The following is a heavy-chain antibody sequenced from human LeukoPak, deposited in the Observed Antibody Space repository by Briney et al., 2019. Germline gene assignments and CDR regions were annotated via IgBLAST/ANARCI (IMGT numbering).Heavy chain of an antibody. CDR1: GYTFTGYY. J-gene: IGHJ4*02. Sequence: EASVKVSCKASGYTFTGYYMHWVRQAPGQGLEWMGWINPNSGGTNYAQKFQGRVTMTRDTSISTAYMELSRLRSDDTAVYYCARDLHRYSSYYFDYWGQGTLVTVSS. V-gene: IGHV1-2*02. CDR2: INPNSGGT. D-gene: IGHD5-18*01. CDR3: ARDLHRYSSYYFDY.